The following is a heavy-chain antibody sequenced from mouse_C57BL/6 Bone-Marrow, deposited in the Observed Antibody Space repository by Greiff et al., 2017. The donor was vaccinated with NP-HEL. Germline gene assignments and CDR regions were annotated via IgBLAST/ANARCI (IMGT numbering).Heavy chain of an antibody. CDR1: GFNIKDDY. J-gene: IGHJ3*01. Sequence: EVQLQQSGAELVRPGASVKLSCTASGFNIKDDYMHWVKQRPEQGLEWIGWIDPENGDTEYASKFQGKATITADTSSNTAYLQLSSLTSEDTAVYYSTLWYLAWFAYWGQGTLVTVSA. CDR2: IDPENGDT. D-gene: IGHD2-1*01. CDR3: TLWYLAWFAY. V-gene: IGHV14-4*01.